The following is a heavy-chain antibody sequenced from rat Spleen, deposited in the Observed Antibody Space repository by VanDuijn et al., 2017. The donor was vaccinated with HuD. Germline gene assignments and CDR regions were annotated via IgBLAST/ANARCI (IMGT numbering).Heavy chain of an antibody. J-gene: IGHJ3*01. V-gene: IGHV5S10*01. D-gene: IGHD1-5*01. CDR1: GFTFSDYN. Sequence: EVQLVESDGGLVQPGRSLKLSCAASGFTFSDYNMAWVRQAPKKGLEWVATIIYDGSRTYYRDSVKGRFTISRDNVKSILYLQMDSLRSEDTATYYCATGGDYNYRFAYWGQGTLVTVSS. CDR3: ATGGDYNYRFAY. CDR2: IIYDGSRT.